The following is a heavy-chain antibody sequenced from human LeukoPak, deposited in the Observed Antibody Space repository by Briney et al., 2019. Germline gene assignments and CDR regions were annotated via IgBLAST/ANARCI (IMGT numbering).Heavy chain of an antibody. Sequence: PSEILSLTCTVSGGSISSYYWSWIRQPPGKGLEWIGYIYYSGSTNYNPSLKSRVTISVDTSKNQFSLKLSSVTAADTAVYYCARGARSYYYMDVWGKGTTVTVSS. D-gene: IGHD3-16*01. CDR3: ARGARSYYYMDV. V-gene: IGHV4-59*01. CDR1: GGSISSYY. J-gene: IGHJ6*03. CDR2: IYYSGST.